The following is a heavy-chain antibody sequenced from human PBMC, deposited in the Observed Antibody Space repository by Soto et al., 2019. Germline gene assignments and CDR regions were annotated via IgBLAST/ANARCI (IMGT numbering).Heavy chain of an antibody. Sequence: EVQLLESGGGLVQPGGSLRLSCAASGFTFSSYAMSWVRQAPGKGLEWVSAISGSGGSTYYADSVKGRFTISRDNSKNTLYLQLNSLRAEDTAVYYCAKDQAGTTVFDYWGQGTLVTVSS. V-gene: IGHV3-23*01. CDR2: ISGSGGST. J-gene: IGHJ4*02. CDR1: GFTFSSYA. D-gene: IGHD1-7*01. CDR3: AKDQAGTTVFDY.